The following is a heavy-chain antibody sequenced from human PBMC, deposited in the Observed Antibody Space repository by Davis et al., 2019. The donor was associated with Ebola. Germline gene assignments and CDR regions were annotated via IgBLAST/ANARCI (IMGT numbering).Heavy chain of an antibody. V-gene: IGHV3-73*01. D-gene: IGHD5-24*01. J-gene: IGHJ4*02. CDR2: IRSKANSYAT. Sequence: PGGSLRLSCAASGFTFSGSAMHWVRQASGKGLEWVSRIRSKANSYATAYAASVKGRFTISRDDSKNTAYLQMNSLKTEDTAVYYCTCTIQMAPTDYWGQGTLVTVSS. CDR1: GFTFSGSA. CDR3: TCTIQMAPTDY.